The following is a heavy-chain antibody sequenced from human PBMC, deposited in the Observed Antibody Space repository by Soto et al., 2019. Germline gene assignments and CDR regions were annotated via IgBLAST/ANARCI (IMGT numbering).Heavy chain of an antibody. V-gene: IGHV3-49*04. J-gene: IGHJ6*02. D-gene: IGHD2-15*01. CDR1: GFTFGDYA. CDR2: IRSKAYGGTT. Sequence: QPGGSLRLSCTASGFTFGDYAMSWARQAPGKGLEWVGFIRSKAYGGTTEYAASVKGRFTISRDDSKSIAYLQMNSLKTEDTAVYYCTRDSVVAATPGNYYYGMDVWGQGTTVTVSS. CDR3: TRDSVVAATPGNYYYGMDV.